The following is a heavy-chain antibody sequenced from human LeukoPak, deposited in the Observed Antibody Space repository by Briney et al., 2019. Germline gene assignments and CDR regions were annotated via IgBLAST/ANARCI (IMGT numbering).Heavy chain of an antibody. CDR3: AREAGVLGGDY. CDR2: IDSRGGTI. D-gene: IGHD3-10*01. CDR1: GFTFSTYS. J-gene: IGHJ4*02. V-gene: IGHV3-48*04. Sequence: GGSLRVSCTASGFTFSTYSMNWARQAPGKGLEWVSYIDSRGGTIYYADSVKGRFTISRDNAKNSLYLQMNSLRAEDTAVYYCAREAGVLGGDYWGQGTLVTVSS.